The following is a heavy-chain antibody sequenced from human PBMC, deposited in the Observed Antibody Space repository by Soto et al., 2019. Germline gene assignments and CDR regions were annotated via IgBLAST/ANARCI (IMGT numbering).Heavy chain of an antibody. CDR2: INPNSGGT. CDR3: ARQLAYCGGDCYTEPLDY. J-gene: IGHJ4*02. CDR1: GYTFTGYY. V-gene: IGHV1-2*02. D-gene: IGHD2-21*02. Sequence: QVQLVQSGAEVKKPGASVKVSCKASGYTFTGYYIHWVRQAPGQGLEWMGWINPNSGGTKYAQKFQCRSNMTRDTSISTAYVDLRRLDSDDTAVYYCARQLAYCGGDCYTEPLDYWGQGTLVTVSS.